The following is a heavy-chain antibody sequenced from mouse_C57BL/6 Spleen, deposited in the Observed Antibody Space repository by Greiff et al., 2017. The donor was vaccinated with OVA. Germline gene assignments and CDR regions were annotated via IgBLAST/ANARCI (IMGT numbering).Heavy chain of an antibody. D-gene: IGHD2-3*01. Sequence: QVQLQQPGAELVKPGASVKLSCKASGYTFTSYWMHWVKQRPGRGLEWLGRIDPNSGGTKYNEKFKSKATLTVDKPSSTAYMQLSSLTSEDSAVYYCARSGDGYYTVGYWGQGTTLTVSS. CDR3: ARSGDGYYTVGY. J-gene: IGHJ2*01. V-gene: IGHV1-72*01. CDR2: IDPNSGGT. CDR1: GYTFTSYW.